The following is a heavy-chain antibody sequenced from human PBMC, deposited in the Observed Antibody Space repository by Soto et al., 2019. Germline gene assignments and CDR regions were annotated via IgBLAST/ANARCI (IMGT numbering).Heavy chain of an antibody. CDR1: GGSISSSSYY. V-gene: IGHV4-39*01. Sequence: QLQLQESGPGLVKPSETLSLTCTVSGGSISSSSYYWGWIRPPPGKGLEWIGSIYYSGSTYYNPPLKSRVTLSVDTSKSQFALKLSSVTAAVRAVYYCGSHPLRYCGDGGWGIDYWGQGTLVPVCS. CDR2: IYYSGST. D-gene: IGHD4-17*01. J-gene: IGHJ4*02. CDR3: GSHPLRYCGDGGWGIDY.